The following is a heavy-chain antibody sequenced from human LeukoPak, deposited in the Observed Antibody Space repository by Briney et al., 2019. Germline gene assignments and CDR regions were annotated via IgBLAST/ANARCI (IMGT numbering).Heavy chain of an antibody. CDR3: ARGIAVAGFDY. D-gene: IGHD6-19*01. Sequence: GGSLRLSCAASGFTFSSYSMNWVRQAPGKGLECVSSISSSSSYIYYADPVKGRFTISRDNAKNSLYLQMNSLRAEDTAVYYCARGIAVAGFDYWGQGTLVTVSS. CDR1: GFTFSSYS. V-gene: IGHV3-21*01. CDR2: ISSSSSYI. J-gene: IGHJ4*02.